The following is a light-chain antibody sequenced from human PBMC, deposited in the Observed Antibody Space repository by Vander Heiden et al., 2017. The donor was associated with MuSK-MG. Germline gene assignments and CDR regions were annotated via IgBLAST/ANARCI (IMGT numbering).Light chain of an antibody. CDR1: QSISSY. V-gene: IGKV3-11*01. Sequence: EIVLTQSPATLSLSPGERATLSCRASQSISSYLAWYQQKPGQAPRLLIYDASNRATGIPARFSGSGSGTDFTLTISSREPEDFAVYYCQQRGVTFGQGTRLEMK. CDR2: DAS. J-gene: IGKJ5*01. CDR3: QQRGVT.